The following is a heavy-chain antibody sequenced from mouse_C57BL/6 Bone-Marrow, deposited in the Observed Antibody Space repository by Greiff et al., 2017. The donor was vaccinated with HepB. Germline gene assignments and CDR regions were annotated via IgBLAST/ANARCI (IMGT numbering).Heavy chain of an antibody. V-gene: IGHV10-1*01. Sequence: EVQLVESGGGLVQPKGSLKLSCAASGFSFNTYAMNWVRQAPGKGLEWVARIRSKSNNYATYYADSVKDRFTISRDDSESMLYLQMNNLKTEDTAMYCCVIPTVVSWDSIDYWGQGTSVTVSS. CDR2: IRSKSNNYAT. CDR3: VIPTVVSWDSIDY. D-gene: IGHD1-1*01. J-gene: IGHJ4*01. CDR1: GFSFNTYA.